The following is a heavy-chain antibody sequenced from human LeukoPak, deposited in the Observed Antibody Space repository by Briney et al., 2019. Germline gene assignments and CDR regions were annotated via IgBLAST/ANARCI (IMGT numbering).Heavy chain of an antibody. CDR1: GGSISSSSYY. J-gene: IGHJ5*02. D-gene: IGHD3-16*01. CDR3: ARHYVDVETDVYRGSWFDP. V-gene: IGHV4-39*01. CDR2: IYYSGST. Sequence: SETLSLTCTVSGGSISSSSYYWGWIRQPPGKGLEWIGSIYYSGSTYYNPSLKSRVTISVDTSKNQFSLKLSSVTAADTAVYYCARHYVDVETDVYRGSWFDPWGQGTLVTVSS.